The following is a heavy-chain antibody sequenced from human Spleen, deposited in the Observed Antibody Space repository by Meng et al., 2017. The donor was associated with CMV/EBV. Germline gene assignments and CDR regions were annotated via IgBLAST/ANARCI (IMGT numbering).Heavy chain of an antibody. V-gene: IGHV1-18*01. D-gene: IGHD6-19*01. CDR3: ARVRTVAVGADWFDP. J-gene: IGHJ5*02. Sequence: QVQLVQSGAEVKKPGASVKVSCTASGYTFTSYGISWVRQAPGQGLEWMGWISAYNGNTSYAQKFQGRVTMTRDTSTSTVYMELSSLRSEDTAVYYCARVRTVAVGADWFDPWGQGTLVTVSS. CDR1: GYTFTSYG. CDR2: ISAYNGNT.